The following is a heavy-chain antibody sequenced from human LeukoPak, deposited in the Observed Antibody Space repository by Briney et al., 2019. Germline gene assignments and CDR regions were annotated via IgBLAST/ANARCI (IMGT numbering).Heavy chain of an antibody. J-gene: IGHJ4*02. Sequence: GGSLRLSCAGSGFTFGGYVRHWFRQPPGKGLEWVAVISYDGSRAFYADSVKGRFHICRDNSKNTLSVQMHDLRAEHTAVYYCTCYSNAHFDYWGQGSLVSVCS. CDR2: ISYDGSRA. CDR3: TCYSNAHFDY. V-gene: IGHV3-33*03. D-gene: IGHD2-2*02. CDR1: GFTFGGYV.